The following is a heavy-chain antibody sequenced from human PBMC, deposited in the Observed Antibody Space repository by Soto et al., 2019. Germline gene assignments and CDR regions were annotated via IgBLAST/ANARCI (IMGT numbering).Heavy chain of an antibody. CDR3: ASDAGYRCGSRSTHL. CDR2: ISSSRSTI. V-gene: IGHV3-48*01. D-gene: IGHD5-18*01. Sequence: GGSLRLSCAASGFTFSSYSMNWVRQAPGKGLEWVSYISSSRSTIYYADSVKGRFTISRDNAKNSLYLQMNTLRAEDTAVYYCASDAGYRCGSRSTHLWGTRTSVPVSS. J-gene: IGHJ1*01. CDR1: GFTFSSYS.